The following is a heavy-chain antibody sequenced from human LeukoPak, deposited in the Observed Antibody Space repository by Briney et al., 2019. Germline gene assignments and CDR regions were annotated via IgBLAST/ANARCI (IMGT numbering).Heavy chain of an antibody. J-gene: IGHJ4*02. V-gene: IGHV3-23*01. D-gene: IGHD3-10*01. Sequence: GGSLRLSCAASGFSFSSYAMNWVRQAPGKGLEWVSTISGSGGSTYYADSVKGRITISRDNSKSTLYLQMNSLRAGDTAVYYCTRGSYYYGSGWGQGTLVTVSS. CDR3: TRGSYYYGSG. CDR1: GFSFSSYA. CDR2: ISGSGGST.